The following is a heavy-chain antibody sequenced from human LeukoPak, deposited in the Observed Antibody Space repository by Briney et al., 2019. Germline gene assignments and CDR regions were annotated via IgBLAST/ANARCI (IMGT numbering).Heavy chain of an antibody. V-gene: IGHV5-51*01. CDR1: GYRFSSYW. D-gene: IGHD3-22*01. Sequence: GESLKISCKGSGYRFSSYWIGWVRQMPGKGLEWMGIIYPGDSDTRYSPSFQGQVTISADKSISTAYLQWSSLKASDTAMYYCARRPYYYDSSGLDGYFDYWGQGTLVTVSS. CDR3: ARRPYYYDSSGLDGYFDY. CDR2: IYPGDSDT. J-gene: IGHJ4*02.